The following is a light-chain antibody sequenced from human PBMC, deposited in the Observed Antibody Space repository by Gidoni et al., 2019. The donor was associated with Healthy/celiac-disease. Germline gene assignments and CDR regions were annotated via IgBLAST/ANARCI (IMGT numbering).Light chain of an antibody. Sequence: NFMLTQPHSVSESPGKTVTISCTRSSGSIASNYVQWYQQRPGSAPTTVIYEDNQRPSGVPDRFSGPIDSSSNSASLTISGLKTEDEADYYCQSYDSSTAWVFGGGTKLTVL. V-gene: IGLV6-57*04. CDR1: SGSIASNY. CDR3: QSYDSSTAWV. CDR2: EDN. J-gene: IGLJ3*02.